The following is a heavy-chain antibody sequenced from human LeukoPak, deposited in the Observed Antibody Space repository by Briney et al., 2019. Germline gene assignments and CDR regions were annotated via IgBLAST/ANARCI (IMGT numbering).Heavy chain of an antibody. D-gene: IGHD2-2*01. V-gene: IGHV4-39*02. CDR2: IYYSGST. J-gene: IGHJ4*02. Sequence: KPSEAQSLTCTVSGGPNSSSSYYWGWIRQPPGKGLEWIGSIYYSGSTYYNPSLKSRVTISVDTSKNQFSLKLSSVTAADTAVYYCARELIVVLPAGLPHFDYWGQGTLVTVSS. CDR1: GGPNSSSSYY. CDR3: ARELIVVLPAGLPHFDY.